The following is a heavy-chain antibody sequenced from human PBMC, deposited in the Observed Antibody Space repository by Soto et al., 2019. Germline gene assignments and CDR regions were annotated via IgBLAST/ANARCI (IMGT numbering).Heavy chain of an antibody. V-gene: IGHV4-34*01. CDR2: INHSGST. Sequence: SETLSLTCAVYGGSFSGYYWSWIRRPPGKGLEWIGEINHSGSTNYNPSLKSRVTISVDTSKNQFSLKLSSVTAADTAVYYCARGPLITIFGFRPKKSWFDPWGQGTLVTVSS. CDR3: ARGPLITIFGFRPKKSWFDP. D-gene: IGHD3-3*01. J-gene: IGHJ5*02. CDR1: GGSFSGYY.